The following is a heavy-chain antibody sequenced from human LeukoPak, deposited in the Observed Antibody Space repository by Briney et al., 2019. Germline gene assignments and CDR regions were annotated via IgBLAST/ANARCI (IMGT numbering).Heavy chain of an antibody. CDR1: GFTFSSYA. CDR2: ISGSGGST. CDR3: SAGYSFQNSFDY. V-gene: IGHV3-23*01. Sequence: GGSLRLSCAASGFTFSSYAMSWVRQAPGKGLEWVSAISGSGGSTYYADSVKGRFTISRDNSKNTLYLQMNSLRAEDTAVYYCSAGYSFQNSFDYWGQETLVTVSS. D-gene: IGHD5-18*01. J-gene: IGHJ4*02.